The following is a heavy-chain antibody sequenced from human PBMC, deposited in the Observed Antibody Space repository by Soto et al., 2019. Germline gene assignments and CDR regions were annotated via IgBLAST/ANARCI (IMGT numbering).Heavy chain of an antibody. CDR3: ARDPATVSDFWSGYLDY. CDR1: GXTFTSYY. Sequence: ASVKVSCKASGXTFTSYYMHWVRQAPGQGLEWMGIINPNGGSTSYAQKFQGRVTMTRDTSTSTVYMELSSLRSEDTAVYYCARDPATVSDFWSGYLDYWGQGTLVTVSS. V-gene: IGHV1-46*03. CDR2: INPNGGST. J-gene: IGHJ4*02. D-gene: IGHD3-3*01.